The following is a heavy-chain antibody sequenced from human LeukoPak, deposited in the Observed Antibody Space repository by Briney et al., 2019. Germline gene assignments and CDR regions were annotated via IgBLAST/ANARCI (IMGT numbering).Heavy chain of an antibody. CDR3: ARVFNTVGFDY. CDR1: GFTFSSYW. V-gene: IGHV3-7*01. D-gene: IGHD4-23*01. J-gene: IGHJ4*02. CDR2: IKPDGSEK. Sequence: GGSLRLSCAASGFTFSSYWMTWVRQAPGKGLEWVASIKPDGSEKYSVDSVKGGFTISRDNARNSLDLQMNSLRAEDTAVYYCARVFNTVGFDYWGQGTLVTVSS.